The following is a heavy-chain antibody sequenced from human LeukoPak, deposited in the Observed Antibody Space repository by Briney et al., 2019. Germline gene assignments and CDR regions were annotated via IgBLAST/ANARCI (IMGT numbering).Heavy chain of an antibody. CDR2: IYISGST. Sequence: SETLSLTCTVSASSINNYYWRWIRHPDGQRREGIGRIYISGSTDYNPSLKSRVTMSTDTSKNQFSLKLKSVSAADTAVYYCARDDVDAPTFDFWGQGILVTVFS. V-gene: IGHV4-4*07. CDR3: ARDDVDAPTFDF. D-gene: IGHD5-18*01. CDR1: ASSINNYY. J-gene: IGHJ4*02.